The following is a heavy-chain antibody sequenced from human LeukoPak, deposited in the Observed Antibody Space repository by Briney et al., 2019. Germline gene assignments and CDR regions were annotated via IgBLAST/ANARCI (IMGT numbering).Heavy chain of an antibody. D-gene: IGHD2-21*02. V-gene: IGHV3-30*18. J-gene: IGHJ4*02. Sequence: PGRSLRLSCAASGFTFSSYGMHWVRQAPGKGLEWVAVISYDGSNKYYADSVKGRFTISRDNSKNTLYLQMNSLRAEDTAVYYCAKGGLVVVTATTVDYWGQGTLVTVSS. CDR1: GFTFSSYG. CDR3: AKGGLVVVTATTVDY. CDR2: ISYDGSNK.